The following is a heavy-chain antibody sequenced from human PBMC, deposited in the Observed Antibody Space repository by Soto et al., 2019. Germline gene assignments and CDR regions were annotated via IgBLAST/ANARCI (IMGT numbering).Heavy chain of an antibody. CDR3: AFCEWQRYHRDVFYI. D-gene: IGHD5-12*01. CDR1: GGSFSGYY. V-gene: IGHV4-34*01. J-gene: IGHJ3*02. CDR2: INHSGST. Sequence: SQALSLTCAVYGGSFSGYYWILIRQPPGKGLEWIGEINHSGSTNYNPSLKSRVTISVDTSKNQFSLKLSSVTAADTAVYYCAFCEWQRYHRDVFYIWGQGTMVTV.